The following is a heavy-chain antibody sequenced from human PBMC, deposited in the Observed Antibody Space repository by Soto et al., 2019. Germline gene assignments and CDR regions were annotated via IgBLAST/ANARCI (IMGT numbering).Heavy chain of an antibody. Sequence: GGSLRLSCAASGFTFSSYAMSWVRQAPGKGLEWVSAISGSGGSTYYAASVKGRFTISRDNSKNTPYLQMNSLRAEDTAVYYCAKGRPHVPIFGVVGPLAYWGQVTLVTVSS. V-gene: IGHV3-23*01. D-gene: IGHD3-3*01. CDR3: AKGRPHVPIFGVVGPLAY. J-gene: IGHJ4*02. CDR2: ISGSGGST. CDR1: GFTFSSYA.